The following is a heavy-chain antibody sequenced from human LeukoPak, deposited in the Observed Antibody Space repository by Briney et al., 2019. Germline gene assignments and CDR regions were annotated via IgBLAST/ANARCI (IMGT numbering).Heavy chain of an antibody. Sequence: SETLSLTCAVSGGSFTDYYWTWIRQTPGKGLEWIGEINHVETTNYNPSLKSRVTISVDTSKNQFSLKLSSVTAADTAVYYCASTYYYGSGSYYLFDYWGQGTLVTVSS. D-gene: IGHD3-10*01. CDR3: ASTYYYGSGSYYLFDY. CDR1: GGSFTDYY. J-gene: IGHJ4*02. CDR2: INHVETT. V-gene: IGHV4-34*01.